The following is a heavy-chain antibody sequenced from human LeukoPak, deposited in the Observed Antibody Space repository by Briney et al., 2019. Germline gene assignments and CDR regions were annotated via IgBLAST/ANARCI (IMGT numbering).Heavy chain of an antibody. D-gene: IGHD1-14*01. Sequence: ASVMVSCKASGYTFTGYYMHWVRQAPGQGLEWMGWINPNSGGTNYAQKFQGRVTMTRDTSISTAYMELSRLRSDDTAVYYCARDLTASNYVDYWGQGTLVTVSS. CDR3: ARDLTASNYVDY. J-gene: IGHJ4*02. V-gene: IGHV1-2*02. CDR2: INPNSGGT. CDR1: GYTFTGYY.